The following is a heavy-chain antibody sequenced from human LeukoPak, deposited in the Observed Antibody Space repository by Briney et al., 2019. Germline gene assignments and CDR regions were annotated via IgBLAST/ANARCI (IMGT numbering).Heavy chain of an antibody. J-gene: IGHJ6*02. V-gene: IGHV4-59*08. D-gene: IGHD3-16*01. CDR3: VRHYYYYGMDV. Sequence: SETLSLTCTVSGGSISSYYWSWIRQPPGRGLEWIGYIYYSGSTNYNPSLKSRVTISVDTSKNQFSLKLSSVTAADTAVYYCVRHYYYYGMDVWGQGTTVTVSS. CDR2: IYYSGST. CDR1: GGSISSYY.